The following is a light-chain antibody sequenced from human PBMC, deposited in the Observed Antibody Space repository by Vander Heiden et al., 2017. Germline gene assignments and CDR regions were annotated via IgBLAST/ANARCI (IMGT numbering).Light chain of an antibody. CDR3: QQSYSTPIT. CDR1: QSISSY. CDR2: AAS. J-gene: IGKJ5*01. V-gene: IGKV1-39*01. Sequence: DIQPTQSPSSLSASAGDRVTITCRASQSISSYVNWYQQKPGKAPKLLIYAASSLQSGVPSRFSGSGSGTDFTLIISSLQPEDFATYYCQQSYSTPITFGQGTRLEIK.